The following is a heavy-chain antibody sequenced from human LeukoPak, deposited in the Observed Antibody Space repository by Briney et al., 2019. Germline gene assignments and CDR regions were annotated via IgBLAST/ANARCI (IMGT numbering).Heavy chain of an antibody. CDR3: ARDLTHYYDSSGYYC. Sequence: ASVKVSCKASGYTFTSYGISWVRQAPGQGLEWMGWISAYNGNTDYAQKLQGRVTMTTDTSTSTAYMELRSLRSDDTAVYYCARDLTHYYDSSGYYCWGQGTLVTVSS. J-gene: IGHJ4*02. V-gene: IGHV1-18*01. D-gene: IGHD3-22*01. CDR1: GYTFTSYG. CDR2: ISAYNGNT.